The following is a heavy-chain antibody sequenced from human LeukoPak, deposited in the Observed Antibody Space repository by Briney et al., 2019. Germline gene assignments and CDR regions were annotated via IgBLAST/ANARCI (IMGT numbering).Heavy chain of an antibody. CDR3: AKLVGADSSGYRSGDY. CDR1: GYMFNKYG. J-gene: IGHJ4*02. D-gene: IGHD3-22*01. V-gene: IGHV3-23*01. CDR2: ISDSGGRT. Sequence: GGALRLSCAASGYMFNKYGINWVRQAPGKGLEWVSGISDSGGRTYYADSVRGRFTISRDNSKNTLFLQMNGLRAEDTAVYYCAKLVGADSSGYRSGDYWGQGTLVTVSS.